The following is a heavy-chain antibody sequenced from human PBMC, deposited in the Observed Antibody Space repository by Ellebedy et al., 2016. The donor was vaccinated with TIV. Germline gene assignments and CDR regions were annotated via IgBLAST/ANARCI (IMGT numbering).Heavy chain of an antibody. CDR1: GFTFSSYS. J-gene: IGHJ6*03. Sequence: GESLKISCTASGFTFSSYSMFSVRQAPGKGLEWVALISYDVITQYYADSVKGRFTTSRDNSKNMLYLQMNSLRPEDTAVYYCANRGPRGTFSMDVWGKGTTVTVSS. V-gene: IGHV3-30*01. D-gene: IGHD3-16*01. CDR3: ANRGPRGTFSMDV. CDR2: ISYDVITQ.